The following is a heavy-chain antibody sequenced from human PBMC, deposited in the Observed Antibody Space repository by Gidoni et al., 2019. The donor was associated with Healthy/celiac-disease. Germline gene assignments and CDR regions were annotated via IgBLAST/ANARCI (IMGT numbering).Heavy chain of an antibody. CDR1: GFTFSGSA. V-gene: IGHV3-73*01. J-gene: IGHJ4*02. Sequence: EVQLVESGGGLVQPGGSLKLSCAASGFTFSGSAMHWVRQASGKGLEWVGRIRSKANSYATAYAASVKGRFTISRDDSKNTAYLQMNSLKTEDTAVYYCTRPVYCSGGSCYSEIWGQGTLVTVS. CDR2: IRSKANSYAT. CDR3: TRPVYCSGGSCYSEI. D-gene: IGHD2-15*01.